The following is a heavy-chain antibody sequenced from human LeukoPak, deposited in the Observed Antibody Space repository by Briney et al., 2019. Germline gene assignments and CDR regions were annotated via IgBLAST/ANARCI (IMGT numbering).Heavy chain of an antibody. CDR3: ARDLSATTSNGYYYMDV. CDR2: INPNSGGT. D-gene: IGHD4-11*01. Sequence: GASVKVSCKASGYTFTGYYMHWVRRAPGQGLEWMGWINPNSGGTNYAQKFQGRVTMTRDTSIGTAYMELSRLRSDDTAVYYCARDLSATTSNGYYYMDVWGKGTTVTVSS. V-gene: IGHV1-2*02. CDR1: GYTFTGYY. J-gene: IGHJ6*03.